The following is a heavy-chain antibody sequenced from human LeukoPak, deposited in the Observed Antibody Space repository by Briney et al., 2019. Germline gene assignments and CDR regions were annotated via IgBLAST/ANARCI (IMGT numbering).Heavy chain of an antibody. V-gene: IGHV3-7*01. J-gene: IGHJ4*02. CDR3: ARNPYGDYYFDY. D-gene: IGHD4-17*01. CDR1: GFTFSSYW. CDR2: IKQDGSEK. Sequence: PGGSLRLSCAASGFTFSSYWMSWVRQAPGKGLEWVANIKQDGSEKYYVDSVKGRFTISRDNSKNTLFLQMDSLRGDDTGIYYCARNPYGDYYFDYWGQGTLVTVSS.